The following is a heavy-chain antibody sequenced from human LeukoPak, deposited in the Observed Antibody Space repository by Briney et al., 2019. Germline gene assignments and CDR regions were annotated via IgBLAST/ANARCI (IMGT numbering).Heavy chain of an antibody. J-gene: IGHJ4*02. V-gene: IGHV4-59*01. Sequence: KPSETLSLTCTVSGGSISSYYWSWIRQPPGKGLEWIGYIYYSGSTNYNPSLKSRVTISVDTSKNQFSLKLSSVTAADTAVYYCARTWYNSSWYSDWGQGTLVTVSS. CDR1: GGSISSYY. CDR3: ARTWYNSSWYSD. D-gene: IGHD6-13*01. CDR2: IYYSGST.